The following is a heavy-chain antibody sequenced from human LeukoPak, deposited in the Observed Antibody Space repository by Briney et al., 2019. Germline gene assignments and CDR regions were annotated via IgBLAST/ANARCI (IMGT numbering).Heavy chain of an antibody. Sequence: SVKVSCKASGGTFGSYAISWVRQAPGQGLEWMGRIIPIFGTANYAQKFQGRVTITTDESTSTAYMELSSLRSEDTAVYYCARTIYGSRDYYYYMDVWGKGTTVTVSS. V-gene: IGHV1-69*05. CDR2: IIPIFGTA. D-gene: IGHD3-10*01. CDR3: ARTIYGSRDYYYYMDV. CDR1: GGTFGSYA. J-gene: IGHJ6*03.